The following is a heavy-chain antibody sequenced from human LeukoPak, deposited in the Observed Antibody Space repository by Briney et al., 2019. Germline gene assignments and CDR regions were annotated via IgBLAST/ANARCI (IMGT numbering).Heavy chain of an antibody. Sequence: NPGGSLRLSCAASGFTFSSYSMNWVRQAPGKGLEWVSSISSSSSYIYYADSVKGRFTISRDNAKNSLYLQMDSLRAEDTAVYYCASFGTSDAFDIWGQGTMVTVSS. D-gene: IGHD1-1*01. CDR2: ISSSSSYI. CDR3: ASFGTSDAFDI. V-gene: IGHV3-21*01. CDR1: GFTFSSYS. J-gene: IGHJ3*02.